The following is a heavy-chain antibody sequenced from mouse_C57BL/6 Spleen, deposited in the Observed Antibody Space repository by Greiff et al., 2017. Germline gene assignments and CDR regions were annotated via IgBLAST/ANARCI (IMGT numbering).Heavy chain of an antibody. Sequence: EVQRVESGEGLVKPGGSLKLSCAASGFTFSSYAMSWVRQTPEKRLEWVAYISSGGDYIYYADTVKGRFTISRDNARNTLYLQMSSLKSEDTAMYYCTRDYYGSISFADWGQGTLVAVSA. CDR3: TRDYYGSISFAD. CDR2: ISSGGDYI. D-gene: IGHD1-1*01. J-gene: IGHJ3*01. V-gene: IGHV5-9-1*02. CDR1: GFTFSSYA.